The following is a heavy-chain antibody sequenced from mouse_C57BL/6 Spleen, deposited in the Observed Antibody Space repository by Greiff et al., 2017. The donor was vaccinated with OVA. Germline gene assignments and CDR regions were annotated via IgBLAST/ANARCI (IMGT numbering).Heavy chain of an antibody. D-gene: IGHD2-4*01. J-gene: IGHJ4*01. CDR3: ARGYYDYDEGGAMDY. Sequence: QVQLQQPGAELVRPGSSVKLSCKASGYTFTSYWMHWVKQRPIQGLEWIGNIDPSDSETHYNQKFKDKATLTVDKSSSTAYMQLSSLTSEDSAVYFCARGYYDYDEGGAMDYWGQGTSVTVSS. V-gene: IGHV1-52*01. CDR1: GYTFTSYW. CDR2: IDPSDSET.